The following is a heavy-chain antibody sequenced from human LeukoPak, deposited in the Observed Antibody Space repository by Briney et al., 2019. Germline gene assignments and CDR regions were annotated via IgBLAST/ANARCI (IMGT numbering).Heavy chain of an antibody. CDR3: AKDYPYYDSSGYFDY. CDR1: GFTFSSYW. Sequence: AGGSLRLSCAASGFTFSSYWMSWVRQAPGKGLEWVANIKQDGSEKYYVDSVKGRFTISRDNAKNSLYLQMNSLRAEDTAVYYCAKDYPYYDSSGYFDYWGQGTLVTVSS. J-gene: IGHJ4*02. CDR2: IKQDGSEK. V-gene: IGHV3-7*01. D-gene: IGHD3-22*01.